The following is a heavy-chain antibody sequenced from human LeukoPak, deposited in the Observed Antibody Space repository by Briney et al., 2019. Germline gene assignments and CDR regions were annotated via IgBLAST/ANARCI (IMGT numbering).Heavy chain of an antibody. CDR2: INPNSGGT. D-gene: IGHD2-15*01. Sequence: ASATLSCKASGYTFTGYYMHWVRQAPGQGLEWMGSINPNSGGTNYAQKFQGRVTMTRDTSISTAYMELSRLRSDDTAVYYCAREERRYCSGGSCYSHYYMDVWGKGTTVTVSS. CDR3: AREERRYCSGGSCYSHYYMDV. CDR1: GYTFTGYY. V-gene: IGHV1-2*02. J-gene: IGHJ6*03.